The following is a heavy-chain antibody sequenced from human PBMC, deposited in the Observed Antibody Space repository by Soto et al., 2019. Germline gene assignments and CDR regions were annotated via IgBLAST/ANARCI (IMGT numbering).Heavy chain of an antibody. CDR3: ARDDGFGSQHYYYGMDV. CDR2: IYYSGST. D-gene: IGHD3-10*01. CDR1: GGSISSGDYY. V-gene: IGHV4-30-4*01. J-gene: IGHJ6*02. Sequence: QVQLQESGPGLVKPSQTLSLTCTVSGGSISSGDYYWSWIRQPPGKGLEWIGYIYYSGSTYYNPSLTSRVTISVDTSKNQFSLKLSSVTAADTAVYYCARDDGFGSQHYYYGMDVWGQGTTVTVSS.